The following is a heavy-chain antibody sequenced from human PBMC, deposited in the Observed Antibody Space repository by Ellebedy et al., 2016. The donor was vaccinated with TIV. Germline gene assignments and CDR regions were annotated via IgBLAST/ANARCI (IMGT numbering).Heavy chain of an antibody. V-gene: IGHV4-61*02. CDR3: ARGRDYGGNAGYSDY. Sequence: SETLSLXXTVSGGSISSGSYYWSWIRQPAGKGLEWIGRIYTSGSTNYNPSLKSRVTVSVDTSKNQFSLKVSSVTAADTAVYYCARGRDYGGNAGYSDYWGQGTLVTVSS. CDR1: GGSISSGSYY. J-gene: IGHJ4*02. D-gene: IGHD4-23*01. CDR2: IYTSGST.